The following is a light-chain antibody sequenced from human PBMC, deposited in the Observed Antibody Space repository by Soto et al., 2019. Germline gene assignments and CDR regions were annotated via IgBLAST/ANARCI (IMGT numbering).Light chain of an antibody. CDR1: SSDIGAWDY. V-gene: IGLV2-14*01. CDR2: DVS. J-gene: IGLJ1*01. Sequence: QSPLTQPASVSGSPGQSIAISCTGTSSDIGAWDYVSWYQQHPGKAPKLMIYDVSNRPSGVSNRFSGSKSGYTASLTISGLQPEDEADYYCSSHTTTDSHVFGTGTNVTVL. CDR3: SSHTTTDSHV.